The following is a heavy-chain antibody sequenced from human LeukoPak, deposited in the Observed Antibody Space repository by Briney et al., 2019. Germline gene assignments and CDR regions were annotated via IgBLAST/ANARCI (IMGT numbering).Heavy chain of an antibody. CDR2: ISSSSNHI. D-gene: IGHD6-19*01. V-gene: IGHV3-21*01. CDR1: GFTFSSYS. J-gene: IGHJ4*02. CDR3: ARGEQWLPTGIDY. Sequence: GGSLRLSCAASGFTFSSYSMNWVRQAPGKGLEWVSSISSSSNHIYYADSVKGRFTISRDNAKNSLYLQMNSLRAEDTAVYYCARGEQWLPTGIDYWGQGTQVTVSS.